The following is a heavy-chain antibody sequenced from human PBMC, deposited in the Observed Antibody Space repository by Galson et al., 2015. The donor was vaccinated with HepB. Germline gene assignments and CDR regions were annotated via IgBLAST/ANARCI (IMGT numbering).Heavy chain of an antibody. V-gene: IGHV3-23*01. J-gene: IGHJ4*02. CDR2: ISGSGGST. CDR1: GFTFSSYA. D-gene: IGHD5-18*01. CDR3: AKVGSSGGYSYGRREDY. Sequence: SLRLSCAASGFTFSSYAMSWVRQAPGKGLEWVSAISGSGGSTYYADSVKGRFTISRDNSKNTLYLQMNSLRAEDTAVYYCAKVGSSGGYSYGRREDYWGQGTLVTVSS.